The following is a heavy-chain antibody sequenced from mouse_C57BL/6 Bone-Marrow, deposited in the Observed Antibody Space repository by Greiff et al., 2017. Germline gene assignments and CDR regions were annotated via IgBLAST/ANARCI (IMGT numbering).Heavy chain of an antibody. J-gene: IGHJ2*01. V-gene: IGHV1-69*01. CDR2: IDPSDSYT. CDR1: GYTFTSYW. CDR3: AMTTVVASDY. D-gene: IGHD1-1*01. Sequence: QVQLQQSGAELVMPGASVKLSCKASGYTFTSYWMHWVKQRPGQGLEWIGEIDPSDSYTNYNQKFKGKSTLTVDKSSSTAYMQLSSLTSEDSAVYYCAMTTVVASDYWGQGTTLTVSS.